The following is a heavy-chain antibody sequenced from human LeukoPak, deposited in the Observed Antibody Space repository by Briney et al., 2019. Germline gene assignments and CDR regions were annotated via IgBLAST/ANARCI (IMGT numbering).Heavy chain of an antibody. D-gene: IGHD2-2*01. CDR2: ISAYNGNT. CDR3: ARDGPVVPAVTNAFDI. CDR1: GYTFTSYG. Sequence: GASVKVSCKASGYTFTSYGISWVRQAPGQGLEWMGWISAYNGNTNYAQKLQGRVTMTTDTSTSTAYMELRSLRSDDTAVYYCARDGPVVPAVTNAFDIWGQGTMVTVSS. V-gene: IGHV1-18*01. J-gene: IGHJ3*02.